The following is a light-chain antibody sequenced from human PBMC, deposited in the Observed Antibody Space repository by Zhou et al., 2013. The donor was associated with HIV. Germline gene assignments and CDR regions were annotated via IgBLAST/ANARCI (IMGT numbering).Light chain of an antibody. J-gene: IGKJ5*01. CDR2: DTS. Sequence: EIVLTQSPGTLSLSPGERATLSCRASQSVRSNYLAWYQQKPGQAPRLLIYDTSKRAIGIPDRFSGSGSGTDFSLTISRLEPEDFVVYYCQQYGTSPITFGQGHDWEIK. V-gene: IGKV3-20*01. CDR1: QSVRSNY. CDR3: QQYGTSPIT.